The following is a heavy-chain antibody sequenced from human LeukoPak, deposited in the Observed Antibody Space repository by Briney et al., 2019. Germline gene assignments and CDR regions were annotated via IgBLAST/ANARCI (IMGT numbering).Heavy chain of an antibody. V-gene: IGHV4-39*07. Sequence: SETLSLTCTVSGGSISSSSYYWGWIRQPPGKGLEWIGEINHSGSTNYSPSLKSRVTISVDTSKNHFSLNLTSLTAADTAVYYCARDKWEPRYAFDIWGQGTMVTVSS. CDR3: ARDKWEPRYAFDI. D-gene: IGHD1-26*01. CDR1: GGSISSSSYY. J-gene: IGHJ3*02. CDR2: INHSGST.